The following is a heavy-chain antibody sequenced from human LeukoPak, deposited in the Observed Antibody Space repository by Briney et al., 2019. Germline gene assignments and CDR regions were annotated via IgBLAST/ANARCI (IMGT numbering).Heavy chain of an antibody. Sequence: PGGSLRLSCAASGFTFSSYAMHWVRQAPGKGLEWVANTKQDGSEKYYVDSVKGRFTISRDNAKNSLYLQMNSLRAEDTAVYYCASSYNSSGYWPIDAFDIWGQGTMVTVSS. CDR1: GFTFSSYA. J-gene: IGHJ3*02. D-gene: IGHD3-22*01. V-gene: IGHV3-7*01. CDR3: ASSYNSSGYWPIDAFDI. CDR2: TKQDGSEK.